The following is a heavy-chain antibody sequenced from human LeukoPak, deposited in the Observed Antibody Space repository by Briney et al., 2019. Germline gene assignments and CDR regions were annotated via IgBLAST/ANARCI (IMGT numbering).Heavy chain of an antibody. D-gene: IGHD3-3*01. V-gene: IGHV4-38-2*01. CDR1: GYSISSGYY. J-gene: IGHJ5*02. CDR2: IYYSGST. Sequence: SETLSLTCAVSGYSISSGYYWGWIRQPPGKGLEWIGSIYYSGSTYYNPSLKSRVTISVDTSKNQFSLKLSSVTAADTAVYYCARLRFLEWLFNPNWFDPWGQGTLVTVSS. CDR3: ARLRFLEWLFNPNWFDP.